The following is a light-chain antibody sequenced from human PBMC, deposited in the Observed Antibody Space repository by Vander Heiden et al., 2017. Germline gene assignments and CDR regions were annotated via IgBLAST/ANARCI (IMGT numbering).Light chain of an antibody. V-gene: IGKV3-15*01. CDR3: QQYNNWPPWT. CDR2: GAA. CDR1: QRVISR. Sequence: EIVMTQSPPTLSFSPVESATLSSRPSQRVISRLASYQQKPGQAPRLLIYGAATRATGIPARCSGSGCGTEFTLTISSLQSEDFAVYYCQQYNNWPPWTFGQGTKVEIK. J-gene: IGKJ1*01.